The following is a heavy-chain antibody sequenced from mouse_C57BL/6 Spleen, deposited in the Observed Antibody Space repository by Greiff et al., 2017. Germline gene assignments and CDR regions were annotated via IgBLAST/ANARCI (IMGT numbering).Heavy chain of an antibody. CDR2: IYPGDVDT. J-gene: IGHJ1*03. CDR1: GYAFSSSW. V-gene: IGHV1-82*01. D-gene: IGHD1-1*01. CDR3: ANYYGSSYEYFDV. Sequence: QVQLQQSGPELVKPGASVKISCNASGYAFSSSWMHWVKQRPGQGLEWIGRIYPGDVDTNYPGKLKGKATLTADKSSSTAYMPLSSLPTEDSSVYFCANYYGSSYEYFDVWGTGTTVTVSS.